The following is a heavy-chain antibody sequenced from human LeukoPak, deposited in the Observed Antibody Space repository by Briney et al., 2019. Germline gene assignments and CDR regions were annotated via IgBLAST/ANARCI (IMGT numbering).Heavy chain of an antibody. CDR2: ISYDGSNK. Sequence: PGGSLRLSCAASGFTFSSYGMHWVRQAPGKGLEWVAVISYDGSNKYYADSVKGRFTISRDNSKNTLYLQMNSLRAEDTAVYYCAKGEDDSSGYYLIGFDYWGQGTLVTVSS. V-gene: IGHV3-30*18. CDR1: GFTFSSYG. CDR3: AKGEDDSSGYYLIGFDY. J-gene: IGHJ4*02. D-gene: IGHD3-22*01.